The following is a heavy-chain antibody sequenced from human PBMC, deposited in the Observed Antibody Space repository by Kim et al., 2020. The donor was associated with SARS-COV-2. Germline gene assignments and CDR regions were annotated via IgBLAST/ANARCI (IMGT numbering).Heavy chain of an antibody. D-gene: IGHD3-3*01. CDR2: INHSGST. V-gene: IGHV4-34*01. J-gene: IGHJ6*02. CDR1: GGSFSGYY. CDR3: ARTKYYDFWSGYPGDYYYYYGMDV. Sequence: SETLSLTCAVYGGSFSGYYWSWIRQPPGKGLEWIGEINHSGSTNYNPSLKSRVTISVDTSKNQFSLKLSSVTAADTAVYYCARTKYYDFWSGYPGDYYYYYGMDVWGQGTTVTVSS.